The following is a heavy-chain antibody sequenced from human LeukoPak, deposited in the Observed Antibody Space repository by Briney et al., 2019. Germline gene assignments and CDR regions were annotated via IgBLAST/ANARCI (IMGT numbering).Heavy chain of an antibody. V-gene: IGHV3-48*03. J-gene: IGHJ4*02. Sequence: GGSLRLSCAASGLTFSSYDMNWVRQAPGKGLEWVSYISSSGSTIYYADSVKGRFTISRDNAKNSLYLQMNSLRAEDTAVYYCARWDSLGSGVDCWGQGTLVTVSS. CDR2: ISSSGSTI. CDR3: ARWDSLGSGVDC. D-gene: IGHD3-10*01. CDR1: GLTFSSYD.